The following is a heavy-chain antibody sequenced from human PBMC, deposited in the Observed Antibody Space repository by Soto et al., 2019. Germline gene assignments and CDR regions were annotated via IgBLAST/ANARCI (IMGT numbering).Heavy chain of an antibody. Sequence: QVQLQESGPGLVKPSETLSLTCNVSGGSISSYYWSWIRQPPGKGLEWIGYIYYSGSTNYNPSLKSRVTISVDTSKNQFSLKLSSVTAADTAVYYCAREGYYDSSGYFDYWGQGTLVTVSS. CDR2: IYYSGST. CDR3: AREGYYDSSGYFDY. V-gene: IGHV4-59*01. D-gene: IGHD3-22*01. J-gene: IGHJ4*02. CDR1: GGSISSYY.